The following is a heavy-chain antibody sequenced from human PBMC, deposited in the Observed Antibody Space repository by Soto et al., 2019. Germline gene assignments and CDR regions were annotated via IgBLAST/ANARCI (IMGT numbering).Heavy chain of an antibody. J-gene: IGHJ4*02. V-gene: IGHV3-30*18. Sequence: QVQLVESGGGVVQPGRSLRLSCAASGFTFSSYGMHWVRQAPGKGLEWVAVISYDGSNKYYADSVKGRFTISRDNSKNTLYLQMNSLRAEDTAVYYCAKVPVRHSSGYYYFDYWGQGTLVTVSS. CDR2: ISYDGSNK. CDR1: GFTFSSYG. D-gene: IGHD3-22*01. CDR3: AKVPVRHSSGYYYFDY.